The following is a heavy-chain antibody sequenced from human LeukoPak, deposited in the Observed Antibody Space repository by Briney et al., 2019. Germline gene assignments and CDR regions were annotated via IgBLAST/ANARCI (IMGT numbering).Heavy chain of an antibody. Sequence: PGGSLRLSCAASGFTFSSYSMNWVCQAPGKGLEWVSSISSSSSYIYYADSVKGRFTISRDNAKNSLYLQMNSLRAEDTAVYYCARGEDYYGSGSYFVETPYYYYMDVWGKGTTVTVSS. CDR3: ARGEDYYGSGSYFVETPYYYYMDV. CDR2: ISSSSSYI. CDR1: GFTFSSYS. J-gene: IGHJ6*03. D-gene: IGHD3-10*01. V-gene: IGHV3-21*01.